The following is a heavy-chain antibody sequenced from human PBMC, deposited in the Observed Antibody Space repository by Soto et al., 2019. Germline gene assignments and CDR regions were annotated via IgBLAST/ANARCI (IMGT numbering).Heavy chain of an antibody. V-gene: IGHV3-30*18. CDR1: GFTFSSYG. J-gene: IGHJ6*02. D-gene: IGHD3-10*01. CDR3: AKDLLTTVTTYYGSGSYYNPALYYYGMDV. Sequence: GGSLRLSCAASGFTFSSYGMHWVRPAPGKGLEWVAVISYDGSNKYYADSVKGRFTISRDNSKNTLYLQMNSLRAEDTAVYYCAKDLLTTVTTYYGSGSYYNPALYYYGMDVWGQGTTVTVSS. CDR2: ISYDGSNK.